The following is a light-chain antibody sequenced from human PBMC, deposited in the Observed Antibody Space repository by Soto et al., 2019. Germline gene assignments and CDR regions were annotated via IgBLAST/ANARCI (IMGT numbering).Light chain of an antibody. CDR2: DAS. V-gene: IGKV3-20*01. CDR3: QQFNNYPLT. CDR1: QSLSSSQ. J-gene: IGKJ4*01. Sequence: EIVLTQSPGTLSLSPGERATLSCRASQSLSSSQLAWYQQKPGQAPRLLIHDASSRATGISDRFTGSGSGTDFTLTISSLQPEDFATYYCQQFNNYPLTFGGGTKVEIK.